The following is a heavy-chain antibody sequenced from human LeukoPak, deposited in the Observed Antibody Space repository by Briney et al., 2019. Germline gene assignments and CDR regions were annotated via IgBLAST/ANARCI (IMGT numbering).Heavy chain of an antibody. CDR3: ARGYYSGYFGQ. V-gene: IGHV3-11*04. J-gene: IGHJ4*02. CDR1: GFTFSDYY. CDR2: ISGSGNTI. Sequence: GGSLRLSCAASGFTFSDYYMSWIRQAPGKGLEWVSYISGSGNTITYAESVKGRFTISRDNAKNSLYLQTNSLRVEDTDVYYCARGYYSGYFGQWGQGTLVTVSS. D-gene: IGHD2-15*01.